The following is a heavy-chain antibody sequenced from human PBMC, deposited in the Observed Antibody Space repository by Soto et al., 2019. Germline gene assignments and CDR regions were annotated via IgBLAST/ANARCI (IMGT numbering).Heavy chain of an antibody. Sequence: ASVKVSCKASGYTFTSYAMNWVRQAPGQGLEWMGWINANTGNPTYAQGFTGRFVFSLDTSVSTAYLQICSLKAEDTAVYYCARDPGRVFYVFGSGYYGNYYYYMDVWGKGTTVTASS. CDR2: INANTGNP. D-gene: IGHD3-3*01. CDR1: GYTFTSYA. CDR3: ARDPGRVFYVFGSGYYGNYYYYMDV. J-gene: IGHJ6*03. V-gene: IGHV7-4-1*01.